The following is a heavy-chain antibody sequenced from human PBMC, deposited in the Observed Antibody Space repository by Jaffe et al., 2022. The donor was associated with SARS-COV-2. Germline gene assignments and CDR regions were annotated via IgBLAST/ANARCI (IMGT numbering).Heavy chain of an antibody. D-gene: IGHD3-22*01. V-gene: IGHV5-51*01. J-gene: IGHJ4*02. CDR3: ARHGKFKFIHYYHSMPDY. CDR2: IYPGDSDT. CDR1: GYSFTSYW. Sequence: EVQLVQSGAEVKKPGESLKISCKGSGYSFTSYWIGWVRQMPGKGLEWMGIIYPGDSDTRYSPSFQGQVTISADKSISTAYLQWSSLKASDTAMYYCARHGKFKFIHYYHSMPDYWGQGTLVTVSS.